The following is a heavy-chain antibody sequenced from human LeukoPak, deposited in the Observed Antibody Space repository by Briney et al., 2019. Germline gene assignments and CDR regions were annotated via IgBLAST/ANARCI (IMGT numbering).Heavy chain of an antibody. CDR1: GFTVSSNY. CDR2: IYSGDST. D-gene: IGHD3-10*01. Sequence: GGSLRLSCAASGFTVSSNYMSWVRQAPGKGLEWVSVIYSGDSTYYADSVKGRFTISRDNSKNTLYLQMNSLRAEDTAVYYCARVTDGSTTPPDAFDIWGQGTMVTVSS. V-gene: IGHV3-66*01. CDR3: ARVTDGSTTPPDAFDI. J-gene: IGHJ3*02.